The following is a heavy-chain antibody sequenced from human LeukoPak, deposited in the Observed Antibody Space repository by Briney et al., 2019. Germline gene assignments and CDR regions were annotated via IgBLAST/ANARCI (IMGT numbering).Heavy chain of an antibody. J-gene: IGHJ4*02. V-gene: IGHV4-59*08. CDR3: VRRRYYDSDGYWYYFDY. CDR2: VYYSGSI. Sequence: SETLSLTCTVSGDSISSYYWNWIRQPPGRGLEWIGQVYYSGSINYNPSLKSRVTISPDTSKNQFSLKLTSVTAADTAVYYCVRRRYYDSDGYWYYFDYWGQETLVTVSS. D-gene: IGHD3-22*01. CDR1: GDSISSYY.